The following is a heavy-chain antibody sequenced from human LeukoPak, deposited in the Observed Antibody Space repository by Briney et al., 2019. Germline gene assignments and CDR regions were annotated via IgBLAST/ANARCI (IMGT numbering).Heavy chain of an antibody. CDR2: ISAGGHDR. CDR3: ARDFRLGGTTGWIN. CDR1: GFTFGDYA. J-gene: IGHJ4*02. V-gene: IGHV3-23*01. Sequence: TGGSLRLSCEASGFTFGDYAMTWVRQTPGKGLGWVSGISAGGHDRNYADSVKGRFTISRDNSRGTVYLQMDSLRADDTGFYFCARDFRLGGTTGWINWGQGTLVIVSS. D-gene: IGHD1/OR15-1a*01.